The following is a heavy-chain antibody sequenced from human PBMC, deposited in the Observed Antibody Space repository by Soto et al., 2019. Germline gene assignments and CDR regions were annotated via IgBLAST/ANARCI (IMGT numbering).Heavy chain of an antibody. CDR2: IKQDGSER. CDR1: GFTFRSYW. D-gene: IGHD2-21*01. Sequence: EVQLVESGGGLVQPGGSLRLSCAASGFTFRSYWMSWVRQAPGKGLEWVANIKQDGSERYFLDSVEGRFTISRDNAKNSLYWQMNSLRVEDTAIYFCAREVRDRGASSLWQSPNWYYYMDVWGKGTTVTVSS. J-gene: IGHJ6*03. CDR3: AREVRDRGASSLWQSPNWYYYMDV. V-gene: IGHV3-7*01.